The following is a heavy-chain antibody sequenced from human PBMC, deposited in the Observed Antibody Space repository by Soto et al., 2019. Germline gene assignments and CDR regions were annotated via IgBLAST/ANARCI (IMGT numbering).Heavy chain of an antibody. CDR1: GFIFDDFA. D-gene: IGHD1-1*01. V-gene: IGHV3-9*01. Sequence: EVRLVESGGGLVQPGRSLRLSCAASGFIFDDFAMHWVRQAPGKGLEWVLGISWNSGYIGYAASVKGRFTISRDNSKKSLYLQMNTLTADDTALYYCAKARAYSTGNYCYGMNVWGQGTTVTVSS. J-gene: IGHJ6*02. CDR2: ISWNSGYI. CDR3: AKARAYSTGNYCYGMNV.